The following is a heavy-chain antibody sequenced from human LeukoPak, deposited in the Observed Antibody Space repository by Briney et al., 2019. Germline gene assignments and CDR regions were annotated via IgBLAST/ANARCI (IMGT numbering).Heavy chain of an antibody. D-gene: IGHD2-2*01. CDR1: GFTVSSDY. V-gene: IGHV4-34*01. CDR2: INHSGST. Sequence: PGGSLRLSCAASGFTVSSDYMSWVRQAPGKGLEWIGEINHSGSTNYNPSLKSRVTISVDTSKNQFSLKLSSVTAADTAVYYCARGPAGGYWGQGTLVTVSS. J-gene: IGHJ4*02. CDR3: ARGPAGGY.